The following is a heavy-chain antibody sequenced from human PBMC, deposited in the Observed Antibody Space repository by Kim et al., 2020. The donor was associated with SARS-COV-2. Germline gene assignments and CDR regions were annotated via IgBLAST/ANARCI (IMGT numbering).Heavy chain of an antibody. J-gene: IGHJ4*02. CDR1: GFSFSSYS. V-gene: IGHV3-48*02. Sequence: GGSLRLSCSASGFSFSSYSMNWVRQAPGKGLEWLSYISLTSATIHYADSVKGRFTISRDNAKNSLYLQMNNLRDEDTAVYYCARGPLAGARYYFDYWGQGTPVTVSS. D-gene: IGHD1-26*01. CDR3: ARGPLAGARYYFDY. CDR2: ISLTSATI.